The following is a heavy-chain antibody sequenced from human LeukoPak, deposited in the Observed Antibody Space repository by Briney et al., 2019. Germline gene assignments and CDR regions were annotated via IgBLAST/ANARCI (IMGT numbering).Heavy chain of an antibody. CDR3: ARDHPYCSGGSCYSGYYYDSSGPIDY. Sequence: GGSLRLSCAASGFTFSDYYMSWIRQAPGKGLEWVSYISSSGSTIYYADSVKGRFTISRDNAKKSLYLQMNSLRAEDTAVYYCARDHPYCSGGSCYSGYYYDSSGPIDYWGQGTLVTVSS. CDR2: ISSSGSTI. CDR1: GFTFSDYY. V-gene: IGHV3-11*04. D-gene: IGHD2-15*01. J-gene: IGHJ4*02.